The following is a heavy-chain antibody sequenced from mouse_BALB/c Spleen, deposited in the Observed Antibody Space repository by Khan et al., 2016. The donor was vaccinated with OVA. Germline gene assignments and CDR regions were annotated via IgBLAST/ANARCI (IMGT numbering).Heavy chain of an antibody. CDR2: IWGGGST. V-gene: IGHV2-6-5*01. CDR3: AKGVWSYYFALDY. Sequence: VELVESGPGLVAPSQSLSITCTVSGFSLTDYGVSWIRQPPGKGLEWLGVIWGGGSTYYNSALKSRLSISKDNSKSQVFLKMNSLQTDDKALYYCAKGVWSYYFALDYWGQGTSVTVSS. CDR1: GFSLTDYG. J-gene: IGHJ4*01. D-gene: IGHD2-10*02.